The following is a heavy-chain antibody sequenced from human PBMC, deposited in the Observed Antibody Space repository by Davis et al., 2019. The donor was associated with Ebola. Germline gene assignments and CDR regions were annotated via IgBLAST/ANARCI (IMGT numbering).Heavy chain of an antibody. CDR3: ARSDSNYGGALRY. D-gene: IGHD4-11*01. V-gene: IGHV1-2*05. Sequence: AASVKVSCKASGYTFTGYYMHWVRQAPGHGLEWMGRINPNSGGTNYAQKFQGRVTMTRDTSISTAYMELSRLRSDDTVVYYCARSDSNYGGALRYWGQGTLVTVSS. J-gene: IGHJ4*02. CDR1: GYTFTGYY. CDR2: INPNSGGT.